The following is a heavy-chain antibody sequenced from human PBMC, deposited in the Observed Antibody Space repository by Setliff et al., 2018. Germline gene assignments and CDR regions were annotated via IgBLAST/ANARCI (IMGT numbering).Heavy chain of an antibody. J-gene: IGHJ4*02. Sequence: GASVKVSCKASGYSFTGYYMHWVRQAPGQGLEWMGIIHTGGGSASYAQKFQGRVTMTSDTSTSTFYMEVNSVTSDDTAIYYCARGGMAAAGRKGVFEYWGQGTVVTVSS. CDR3: ARGGMAAAGRKGVFEY. CDR2: IHTGGGSA. CDR1: GYSFTGYY. D-gene: IGHD6-13*01. V-gene: IGHV1-46*01.